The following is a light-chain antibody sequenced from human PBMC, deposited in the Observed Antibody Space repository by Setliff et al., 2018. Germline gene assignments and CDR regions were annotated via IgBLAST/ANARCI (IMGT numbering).Light chain of an antibody. Sequence: EIVLTQFPASLSLSPGGRGSLSCRASHTISTSLAWYQQKPGQSPRLLIYDGSSRATGIPARFSGSGSGTDFTLTISSMETEDYAIYYCQQGSDWPFTFGGGTKWISN. CDR3: QQGSDWPFT. J-gene: IGKJ4*01. CDR2: DGS. V-gene: IGKV3-11*01. CDR1: HTISTS.